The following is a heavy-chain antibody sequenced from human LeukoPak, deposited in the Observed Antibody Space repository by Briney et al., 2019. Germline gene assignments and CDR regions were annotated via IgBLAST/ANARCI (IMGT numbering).Heavy chain of an antibody. V-gene: IGHV3-30*18. D-gene: IGHD3-3*01. CDR2: ISYDGSNK. Sequence: SGGSLRLSCAPSGFTFSSYGMHWVRQAPGKGLEWVAVISYDGSNKYYADSVKGRFTISRDNSKNTLYLQMNSLRAEDTAVYYCAKDLSYYDFWSGPDYWGQGTLVTVSS. J-gene: IGHJ4*02. CDR1: GFTFSSYG. CDR3: AKDLSYYDFWSGPDY.